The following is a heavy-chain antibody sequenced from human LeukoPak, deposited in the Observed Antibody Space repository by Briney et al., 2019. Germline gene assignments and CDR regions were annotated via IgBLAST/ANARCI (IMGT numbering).Heavy chain of an antibody. V-gene: IGHV3-64*01. CDR1: GFTFSSYA. CDR2: ISSNGGST. CDR3: ARDWGAFDI. D-gene: IGHD3-16*01. Sequence: PGGSLRLSCAASGFTFSSYAIHWVRQAPGKGLEYVSAISSNGGSTYYANSVKGRFTISRDNSKNTLYLQMGSLRAEDMAVYYCARDWGAFDIWGQGTMVTVSS. J-gene: IGHJ3*02.